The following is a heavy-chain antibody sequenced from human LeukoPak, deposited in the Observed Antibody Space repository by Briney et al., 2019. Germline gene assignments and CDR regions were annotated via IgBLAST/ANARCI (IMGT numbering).Heavy chain of an antibody. CDR2: IIPIFGTA. Sequence: ASVKVSCKASGGTFSSYAISWVRQAPGQGLEGMGGIIPIFGTANYAQKFQGRVTITADKSTSTAYMELSSLRSEDTAVYYCARSTVVVITTGISSNYYYYYMDVWGKGTTVTVSS. CDR1: GGTFSSYA. J-gene: IGHJ6*03. V-gene: IGHV1-69*06. D-gene: IGHD3-22*01. CDR3: ARSTVVVITTGISSNYYYYYMDV.